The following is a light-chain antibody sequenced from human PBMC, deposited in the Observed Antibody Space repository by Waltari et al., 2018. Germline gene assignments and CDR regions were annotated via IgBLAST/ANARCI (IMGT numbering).Light chain of an antibody. CDR2: AAS. CDR3: QQYYSYPPA. J-gene: IGKJ1*01. V-gene: IGKV1-8*01. Sequence: AIRITQSPSSLSASTGDRVTITCRASQGISSYLAWYQQKPGKVPKLLIYAASTLQSGVPSRFSGSGSGTDFTLTISCLQSEDFATYYCQQYYSYPPAFGQGTKVEIK. CDR1: QGISSY.